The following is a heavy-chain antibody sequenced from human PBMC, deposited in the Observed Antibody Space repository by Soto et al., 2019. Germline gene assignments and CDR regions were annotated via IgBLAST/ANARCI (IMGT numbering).Heavy chain of an antibody. CDR3: VRKGYETGSYYDQ. D-gene: IGHD3-3*01. CDR2: VSTSGGRT. Sequence: EVQLLESGGGLVQPGGSLRLSRAASGFSFRYYDTFWVRQAPGKGPERVSFVSTSGGRTEYADYVRGRFTLSRNNAQNTLSLQMNSLALDDTAVYYCVRKGYETGSYYDQWGHGTLVIGSS. CDR1: GFSFRYYD. J-gene: IGHJ4*01. V-gene: IGHV3-23*01.